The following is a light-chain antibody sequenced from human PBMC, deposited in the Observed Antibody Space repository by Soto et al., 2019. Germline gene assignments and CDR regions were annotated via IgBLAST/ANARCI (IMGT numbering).Light chain of an antibody. CDR3: QQRTNWPLT. CDR1: QSVTTF. V-gene: IGKV3-11*01. J-gene: IGKJ4*01. CDR2: DAS. Sequence: EIVLTQSPVTLSLSPGERATLSCRASQSVTTFLAWYQQKPGQAPRLLISDASKRATGIPARFSGSGSGTDFALTISSLEPEDFAVYYFQQRTNWPLTFGGGTKVEIK.